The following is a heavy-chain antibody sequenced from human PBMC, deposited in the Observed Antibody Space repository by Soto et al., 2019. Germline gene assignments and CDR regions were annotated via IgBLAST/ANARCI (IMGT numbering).Heavy chain of an antibody. Sequence: GASVKVSCKASGYTFISYGISWVRQAPGQGLEWMGWISPNNGHTNYAQKLQGRDTMTADTSTSTAYMELRSLRSDDTAVYYCARDQLRFLEYYFDYWGQGTLVTVSS. D-gene: IGHD3-3*01. CDR3: ARDQLRFLEYYFDY. CDR2: ISPNNGHT. V-gene: IGHV1-18*01. CDR1: GYTFISYG. J-gene: IGHJ4*02.